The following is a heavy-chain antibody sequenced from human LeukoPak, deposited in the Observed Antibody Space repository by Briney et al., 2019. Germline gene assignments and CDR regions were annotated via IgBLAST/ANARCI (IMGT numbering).Heavy chain of an antibody. CDR2: ISSSSSYI. Sequence: GGSLRLSCAASGFTFSSYSMNWVRQAPGRGLEWVSSISSSSSYIYYADSVKGRFTISRDNAKNSLYPQMNSLRAEDTAVYYCARDLPMILFDYWGQGTLVTVSS. CDR1: GFTFSSYS. J-gene: IGHJ4*02. D-gene: IGHD3-16*01. V-gene: IGHV3-21*01. CDR3: ARDLPMILFDY.